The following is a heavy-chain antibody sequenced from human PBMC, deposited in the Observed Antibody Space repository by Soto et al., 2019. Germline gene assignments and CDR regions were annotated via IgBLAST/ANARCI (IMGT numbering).Heavy chain of an antibody. CDR2: INAGNGNT. V-gene: IGHV1-3*01. D-gene: IGHD6-19*01. J-gene: IGHJ4*02. Sequence: QNPGQRLEWMGWINAGNGNTKYSQKFQGRVTITRDTSASTAYMELSSLRSEDTAVYYCGRSIAVAAADYWGEGTLV. CDR3: GRSIAVAAADY.